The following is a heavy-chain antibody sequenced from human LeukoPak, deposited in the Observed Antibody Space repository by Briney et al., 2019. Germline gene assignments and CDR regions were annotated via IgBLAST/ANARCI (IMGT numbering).Heavy chain of an antibody. CDR3: VSPRGFSYGYFDY. J-gene: IGHJ4*02. D-gene: IGHD5-18*01. V-gene: IGHV4-39*01. Sequence: PSETLSHTCTVSGGSISSSSAYWGWIRQPPGKGLEWIGSIYYSKNTYYNPSLKSRVTMSADTSKNQFSLTLGSVSATDTAVYYCVSPRGFSYGYFDYWGQGTLVTVSS. CDR1: GGSISSSSAY. CDR2: IYYSKNT.